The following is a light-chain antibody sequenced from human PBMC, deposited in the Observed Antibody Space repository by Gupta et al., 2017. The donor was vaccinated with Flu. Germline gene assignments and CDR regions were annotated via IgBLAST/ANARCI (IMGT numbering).Light chain of an antibody. CDR1: RSVSTK. CDR2: HAS. J-gene: IGKJ4*01. Sequence: EVVMTQPPATLSVSPGERATLSCSASRSVSTKLAWYQQKRGQPPRLLIYHASTRATGIPARFSGTGSETEFTLTISSLQPEDFAIYYCQQYHIWPPLTFGGGTKVEIK. CDR3: QQYHIWPPLT. V-gene: IGKV3-15*01.